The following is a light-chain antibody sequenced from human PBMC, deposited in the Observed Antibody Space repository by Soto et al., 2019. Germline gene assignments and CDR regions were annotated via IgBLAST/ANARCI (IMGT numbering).Light chain of an antibody. J-gene: IGKJ4*01. CDR1: QGIGAY. CDR3: QKYNSARLT. Sequence: DIQITQSPSSLSASLGDRVTITCRASQGIGAYLAWSQQKSGNAPKLLIYAASTLQSVVPSRFSGSGSGTDFTLTVSSLQPEDVATYYCQKYNSARLTFGGGTRVEIK. CDR2: AAS. V-gene: IGKV1-27*01.